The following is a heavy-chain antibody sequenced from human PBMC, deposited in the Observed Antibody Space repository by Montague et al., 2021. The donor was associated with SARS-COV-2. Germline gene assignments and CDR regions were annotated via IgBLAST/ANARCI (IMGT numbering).Heavy chain of an antibody. Sequence: NTYYANSVKGRFTLYRDNSKNTLYLQMGSLRAEDMAVYYCARGRAVAVYEYWGQGTLVTV. CDR2: NT. V-gene: IGHV3-64*01. D-gene: IGHD6-19*01. J-gene: IGHJ4*02. CDR3: ARGRAVAVYEY.